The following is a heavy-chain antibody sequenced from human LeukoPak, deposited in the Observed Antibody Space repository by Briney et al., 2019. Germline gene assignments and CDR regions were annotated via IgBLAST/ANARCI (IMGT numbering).Heavy chain of an antibody. D-gene: IGHD6-13*01. CDR3: ATCSSSWYVPGWFDP. CDR2: ISHSGST. V-gene: IGHV4-4*08. J-gene: IGHJ5*02. CDR1: GGSISSDY. Sequence: SETLSLTCTVSGGSISSDYWSWIRQPPGKGLEWIGYISHSGSTTYNPSLKSRVAISVDTSKNQFSLKLSSVTAADTAVYYCATCSSSWYVPGWFDPWGQGTLVTVSS.